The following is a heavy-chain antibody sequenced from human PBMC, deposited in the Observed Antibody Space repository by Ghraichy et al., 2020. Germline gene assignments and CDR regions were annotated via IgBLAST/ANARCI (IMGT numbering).Heavy chain of an antibody. V-gene: IGHV4-34*01. CDR3: ARFITGSGYNV. CDR1: GGSFSGYY. D-gene: IGHD3-22*01. J-gene: IGHJ6*02. CDR2: INHSGST. Sequence: SETLSLTCAVYGGSFSGYYWTWIRQPPGKGLEWIGDINHSGSTNYNQSLKSRVTISVDTSKNQFSLKLSSVTAADTAVYYCARFITGSGYNVWGQGTTVTVSS.